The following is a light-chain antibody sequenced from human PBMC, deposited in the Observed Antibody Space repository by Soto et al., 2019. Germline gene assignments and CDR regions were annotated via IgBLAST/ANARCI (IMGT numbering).Light chain of an antibody. J-gene: IGLJ2*01. CDR2: DDS. Sequence: SYELTQPPSVSVAPGQTARITCGGTNIGSKSVHWYQQKPGQAPVLVVYDDSDRPSGIAERFSGSNSGNTATLTISRVEAGDEADYYCQVWDSSSDHYVVFGGGTKLTVL. V-gene: IGLV3-21*02. CDR3: QVWDSSSDHYVV. CDR1: NIGSKS.